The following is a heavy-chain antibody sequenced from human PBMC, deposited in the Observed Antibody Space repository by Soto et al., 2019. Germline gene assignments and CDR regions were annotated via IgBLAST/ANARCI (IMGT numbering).Heavy chain of an antibody. CDR1: GYTFTNYD. CDR2: IIPIFGTA. D-gene: IGHD6-13*01. J-gene: IGHJ4*02. V-gene: IGHV1-69*06. CDR3: AREVTSSSWYNAFDY. Sequence: SVKVSCKTSGYTFTNYDINWVRQAPGQGLEWMGGIIPIFGTANYAQKFQGRVTITADKSTSTAYMELSSLRSEDTAVYYCAREVTSSSWYNAFDYWGQGTLVTVPS.